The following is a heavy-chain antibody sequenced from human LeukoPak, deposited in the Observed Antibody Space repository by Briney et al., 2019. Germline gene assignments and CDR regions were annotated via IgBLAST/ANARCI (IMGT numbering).Heavy chain of an antibody. J-gene: IGHJ6*03. CDR3: ARVSTTGTGLNWGYYYYMDV. V-gene: IGHV6-1*01. CDR2: TYYRSKWYN. Sequence: SQTLSLTCAISGDSVSSNSAAWNWIRQSPSRGLEWLGRTYYRSKWYNDYAVSVKSRITINPDTSKNQFSLQLNSVTPEDTAVYYCARVSTTGTGLNWGYYYYMDVWGKGTTVTVSS. CDR1: GDSVSSNSAA. D-gene: IGHD1-1*01.